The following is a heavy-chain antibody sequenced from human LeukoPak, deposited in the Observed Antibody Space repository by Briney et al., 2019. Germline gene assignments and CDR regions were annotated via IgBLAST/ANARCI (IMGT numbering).Heavy chain of an antibody. CDR2: ISSSSSYI. Sequence: GGSLRVSCAASGFTFTSYSINWVRQAPGKGLEWVSSISSSSSYIYYADSVKGRFTISRDNATNSLYLQMNSLRAEDTAVYYCARDPTVVAATLFDYWGQRTLVTVSS. CDR1: GFTFTSYS. V-gene: IGHV3-21*01. D-gene: IGHD2-15*01. CDR3: ARDPTVVAATLFDY. J-gene: IGHJ4*02.